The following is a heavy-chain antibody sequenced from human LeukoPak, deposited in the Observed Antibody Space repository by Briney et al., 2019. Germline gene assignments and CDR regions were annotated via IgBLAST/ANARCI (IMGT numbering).Heavy chain of an antibody. D-gene: IGHD2-2*01. V-gene: IGHV1-2*02. J-gene: IGHJ5*02. CDR3: ARVPGYCSSTSCRGFDP. CDR1: GYTFTSYG. Sequence: GASVKVSCKASGYTFTSYGISWVRQAPGQGLEWMGWINPNSGGTNYAQKFQGRVTMTRDTSISTAYMELSRLRSDDTAVYYCARVPGYCSSTSCRGFDPWGQGTLVTVSS. CDR2: INPNSGGT.